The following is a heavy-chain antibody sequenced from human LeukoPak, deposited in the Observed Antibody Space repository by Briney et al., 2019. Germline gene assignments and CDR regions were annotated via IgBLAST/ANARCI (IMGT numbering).Heavy chain of an antibody. D-gene: IGHD3-22*01. CDR2: ISGSGGST. CDR1: GFSVSNNY. CDR3: AKDLRETYYYDTSAFDI. V-gene: IGHV3-23*01. Sequence: GGSLRLSCAASGFSVSNNYMNWVRQAPGKGLEWVSAISGSGGSTYYADSVKGRFTISRDNSKNTLYLQMNSLRAEDTAVYYCAKDLRETYYYDTSAFDIWGQGTMVTVSS. J-gene: IGHJ3*02.